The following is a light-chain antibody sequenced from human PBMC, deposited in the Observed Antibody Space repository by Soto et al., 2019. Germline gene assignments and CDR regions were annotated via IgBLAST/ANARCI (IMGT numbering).Light chain of an antibody. V-gene: IGKV3-15*01. CDR3: QQRSDWPLT. Sequence: EIVMTQSPATLSVSPGERATLSCRVSQSVSSNLAWYQQKPGQAPRLLIYGASTRATGIPARFSGSGSGTEFTLTISSLQSEDFAVYYCQQRSDWPLTFGGGTKVEIE. CDR1: QSVSSN. J-gene: IGKJ4*01. CDR2: GAS.